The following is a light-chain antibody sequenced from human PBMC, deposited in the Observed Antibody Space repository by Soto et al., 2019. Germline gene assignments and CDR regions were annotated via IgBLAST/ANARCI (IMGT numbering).Light chain of an antibody. CDR3: SSCDDSLDGPV. Sequence: QSVLTQPPSASATPGQTVTISCSGRYSNIGSNFVSWYQRLPGTAPKLLIYSIHHRPSGVPDRFSGSKSGTSASLTISGLQSEDEADYFCSSCDDSLDGPVFGGGTKLTVL. V-gene: IGLV1-44*01. J-gene: IGLJ3*02. CDR2: SIH. CDR1: YSNIGSNF.